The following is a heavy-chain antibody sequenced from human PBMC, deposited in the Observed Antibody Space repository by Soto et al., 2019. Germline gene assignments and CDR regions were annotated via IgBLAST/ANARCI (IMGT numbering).Heavy chain of an antibody. CDR3: TRYYYGDFYYYYGMDV. D-gene: IGHD4-17*01. Sequence: EVQLVESGGGLVQPGGSLKLSCAASGFTFSVSAMHWVRHASGTGLEWVGRIRSKANSYATAYAASVKGRFTISRDDSNNTAYLQMNSLKTEDTAVYYCTRYYYGDFYYYYGMDVWGQGTTVTVSS. CDR2: IRSKANSYAT. J-gene: IGHJ6*02. CDR1: GFTFSVSA. V-gene: IGHV3-73*02.